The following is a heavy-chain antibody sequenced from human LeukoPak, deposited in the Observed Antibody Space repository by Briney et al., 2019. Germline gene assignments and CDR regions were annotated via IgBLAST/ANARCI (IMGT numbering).Heavy chain of an antibody. V-gene: IGHV4-59*01. CDR2: IYYSGST. Sequence: SETLSLTCTVSGGSISSYYWSWIRQPPGKGLEWIGYIYYSGSTNYNPSLKSRVTISVDTSKNQFSLKLSSVTAADTAVYYCARGCRRYQLLMHRYYYYMDVWGKGTTVTISS. D-gene: IGHD2-2*01. CDR3: ARGCRRYQLLMHRYYYYMDV. CDR1: GGSISSYY. J-gene: IGHJ6*03.